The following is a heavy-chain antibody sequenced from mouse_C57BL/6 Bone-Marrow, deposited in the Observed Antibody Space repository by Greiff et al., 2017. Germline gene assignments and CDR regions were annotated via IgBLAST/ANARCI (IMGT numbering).Heavy chain of an antibody. CDR2: IYPRSGNT. J-gene: IGHJ3*01. CDR1: GYTFPSYG. CDR3: ARSFFYYDYDEAWFAY. Sequence: VKLMESGAELARPGASVKLSCKASGYTFPSYGISWVKQRTGQGLEWIGEIYPRSGNTYYNEKFKGKATLTADKSSSTAYMELRSLTSEYSAVYFCARSFFYYDYDEAWFAYWGQGTLVTVSA. D-gene: IGHD2-4*01. V-gene: IGHV1-81*01.